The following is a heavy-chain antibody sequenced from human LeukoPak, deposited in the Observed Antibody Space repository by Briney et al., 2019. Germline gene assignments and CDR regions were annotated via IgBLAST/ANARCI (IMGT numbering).Heavy chain of an antibody. Sequence: PSETLSLTCTVSGGSISSGSYYWGWIRQPPGKGLEWIGSIYYSGSTYYNPSLKSRVTISVDTSKNQFSLKLSSVTAADTAMYYCARDRPAYIRVFDYWGQGTLVTVSS. J-gene: IGHJ4*02. V-gene: IGHV4-39*07. CDR3: ARDRPAYIRVFDY. D-gene: IGHD4-11*01. CDR2: IYYSGST. CDR1: GGSISSGSYY.